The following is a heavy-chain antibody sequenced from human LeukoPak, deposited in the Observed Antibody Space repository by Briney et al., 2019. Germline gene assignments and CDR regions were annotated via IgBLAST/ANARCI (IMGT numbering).Heavy chain of an antibody. J-gene: IGHJ4*02. CDR1: GGSFSGYY. Sequence: SETLTLTCAVYGGSFSGYYWSWIRQPPGKGLEWIGEINHSGSTNYNPSLKSRVTISVDTSKNQFFLKLDAVTAADTAVYYCARGAGGDYPFDYWGQGTLVTV. V-gene: IGHV4-34*01. CDR2: INHSGST. CDR3: ARGAGGDYPFDY. D-gene: IGHD4-17*01.